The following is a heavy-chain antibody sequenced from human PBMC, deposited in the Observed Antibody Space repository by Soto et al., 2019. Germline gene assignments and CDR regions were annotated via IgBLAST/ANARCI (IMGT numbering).Heavy chain of an antibody. Sequence: PSETLSPTCTVFGGSISSYYWSWIPRPPGKGLEWIGYIYNSGSTNYHPSLKSRVTISVDTSKNQFSLKLSSVTAADTAVYYCARVKTYYYDSSGYHFDYWGRGILVTVSS. CDR3: ARVKTYYYDSSGYHFDY. D-gene: IGHD3-22*01. V-gene: IGHV4-59*13. J-gene: IGHJ4*02. CDR1: GGSISSYY. CDR2: IYNSGST.